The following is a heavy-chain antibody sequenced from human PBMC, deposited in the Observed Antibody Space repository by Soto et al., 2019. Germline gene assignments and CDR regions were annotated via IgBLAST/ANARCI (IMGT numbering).Heavy chain of an antibody. D-gene: IGHD2-15*01. V-gene: IGHV3-33*01. CDR2: IWNDGSHA. J-gene: IGHJ4*02. CDR1: GFPFRSYG. Sequence: PWGSLRLSCEGSGFPFRSYGIHWVRQAPGKGLEWLGLIWNDGSHAYYADSVKGRFTISRDNSKNTVFLQVSNLRAEDTAVYFCARDQTDSGGYSDSWGQGTLVTVSS. CDR3: ARDQTDSGGYSDS.